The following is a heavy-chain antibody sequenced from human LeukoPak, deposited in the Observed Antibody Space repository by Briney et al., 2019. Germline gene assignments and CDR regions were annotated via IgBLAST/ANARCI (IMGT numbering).Heavy chain of an antibody. Sequence: GGSLRLSCAASGFTFRNYAMSWVRQAPGKGLEWVSAISGSGTTTHYADSVKGRFTVSRDNSKNTVFLQMHSLGAEDTAVYYCSKGETDTGTLTHVYRGPGTLVTVSS. CDR3: SKGETDTGTLTHVY. CDR1: GFTFRNYA. CDR2: ISGSGTTT. J-gene: IGHJ4*02. V-gene: IGHV3-23*01. D-gene: IGHD1-7*01.